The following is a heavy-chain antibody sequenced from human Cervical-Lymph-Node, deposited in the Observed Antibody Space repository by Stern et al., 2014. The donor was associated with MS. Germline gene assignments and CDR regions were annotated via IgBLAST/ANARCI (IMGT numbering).Heavy chain of an antibody. Sequence: EVQLVESGAELIRPGESLKISCKGSGFKFSIYWIAWVRQMPGKGLEWMEIIYPGDSETRYSPSFQGQVTMSADKSTSTAYLQWSSLNASDTAMYFCARQTTAWASDVWGQGTLVTVSS. V-gene: IGHV5-51*01. CDR1: GFKFSIYW. D-gene: IGHD1-14*01. CDR3: ARQTTAWASDV. CDR2: IYPGDSET. J-gene: IGHJ4*02.